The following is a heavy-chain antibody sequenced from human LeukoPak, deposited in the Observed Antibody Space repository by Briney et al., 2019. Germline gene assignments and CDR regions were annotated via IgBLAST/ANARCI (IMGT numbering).Heavy chain of an antibody. V-gene: IGHV4-59*01. CDR2: IYYSGST. D-gene: IGHD5-18*01. CDR3: ARLGEYSYKD. CDR1: GGSISSYY. Sequence: SETLSLTCTVSGGSISSYYWSWIRQPPGKGLEWIGYIYYSGSTNYNPSLKSRVTISVDTSKNQFSLKLSSVTAADTAVYNCARLGEYSYKDWCQGTLVTVSS. J-gene: IGHJ4*02.